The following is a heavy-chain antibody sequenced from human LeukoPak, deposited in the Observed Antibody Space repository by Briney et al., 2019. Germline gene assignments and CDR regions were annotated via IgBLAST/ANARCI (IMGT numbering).Heavy chain of an antibody. CDR3: ARDIRNYYDSSGYLY. J-gene: IGHJ4*02. CDR2: IYYSGST. Sequence: SETLSLTCTVSGGSISSYYWSWIRQPPGKGLEWIGYIYYSGSTNYNPSLKSRVTISVDTSKNQFSLKLSSVTAADTAVYYCARDIRNYYDSSGYLYWGQGTLVTVSS. CDR1: GGSISSYY. D-gene: IGHD3-22*01. V-gene: IGHV4-59*12.